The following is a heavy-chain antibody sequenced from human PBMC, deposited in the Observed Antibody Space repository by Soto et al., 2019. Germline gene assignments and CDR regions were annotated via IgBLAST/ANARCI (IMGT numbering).Heavy chain of an antibody. CDR1: GDSLSGYY. V-gene: IGHV4-34*02. CDR2: VTQSGTT. Sequence: QVHLQQWGTGLVKPSETLSLTCAVRGDSLSGYYWHWIRQTPGKGPEWIGEVTQSGTTNYNPSRQSRVTISVDTSSKQFSLTLTSVTAADTGGYYCAISRLPPRPFDIWGQGNQVTVSS. J-gene: IGHJ4*02. D-gene: IGHD6-6*01. CDR3: AISRLPPRPFDI.